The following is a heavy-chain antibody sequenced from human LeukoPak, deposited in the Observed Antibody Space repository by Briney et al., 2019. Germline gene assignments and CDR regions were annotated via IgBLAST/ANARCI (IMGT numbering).Heavy chain of an antibody. D-gene: IGHD3-10*01. CDR1: GFTVSSNY. J-gene: IGHJ6*03. Sequence: PGGSLRLSCAASGFTVSSNYMSWVRQAPGKGLECVSVIYSDGTTYYADYVKGRFTISRDKSKNTLYLQMNILRAEDTAVYYCAVYYYGSGSQKRYYYYMDVWGKGTTVTVSS. V-gene: IGHV3-53*01. CDR2: IYSDGTT. CDR3: AVYYYGSGSQKRYYYYMDV.